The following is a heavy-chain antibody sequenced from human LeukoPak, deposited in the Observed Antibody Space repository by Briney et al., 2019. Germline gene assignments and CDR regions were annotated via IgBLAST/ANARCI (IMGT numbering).Heavy chain of an antibody. CDR3: ARVGPEYCSGGICYTTEYYFDY. D-gene: IGHD2-15*01. V-gene: IGHV1-18*01. Sequence: DSVKVSCKASGYTFTSYGISWVRQAPGQGLEWMGWISAYNGNTNYAQKLQGRVTMTTDTSTSTAYMELRSLRSDDTAVYYCARVGPEYCSGGICYTTEYYFDYWGQGTLVSVSS. CDR2: ISAYNGNT. CDR1: GYTFTSYG. J-gene: IGHJ4*02.